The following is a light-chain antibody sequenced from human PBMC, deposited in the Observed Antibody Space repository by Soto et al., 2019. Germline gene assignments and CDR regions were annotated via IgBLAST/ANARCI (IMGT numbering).Light chain of an antibody. CDR2: GAS. CDR3: QQLNSYPLT. Sequence: IQLTQSPSSLSASVGDRVTITCRASQGISSDLAWYQQKPGKAPNLLIYGASTLQSGVPSRISGSGSGTDFTLTISSLQPEGFATDYWQQLNSYPLTVGGGTKVESK. CDR1: QGISSD. J-gene: IGKJ4*01. V-gene: IGKV1-9*01.